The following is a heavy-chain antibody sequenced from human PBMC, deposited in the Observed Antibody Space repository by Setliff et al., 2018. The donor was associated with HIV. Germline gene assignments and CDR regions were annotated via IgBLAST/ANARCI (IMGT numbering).Heavy chain of an antibody. CDR1: GGSISSHY. D-gene: IGHD1-1*01. J-gene: IGHJ4*02. V-gene: IGHV4-59*11. Sequence: SETLSLTCTVSGGSISSHYWTWIRQPPGKGLEWIGYISYSGSTNYNPSLKSRVTISVDTSKNQFSLKLGSVTAADTAMYYCARGLGEMGTKIGNYFDYWGQGTLVTVSS. CDR2: ISYSGST. CDR3: ARGLGEMGTKIGNYFDY.